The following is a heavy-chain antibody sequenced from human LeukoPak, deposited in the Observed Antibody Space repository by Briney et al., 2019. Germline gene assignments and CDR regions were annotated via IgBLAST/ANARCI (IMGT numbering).Heavy chain of an antibody. CDR3: TRDRSRAEDD. CDR1: GFTFSGHW. V-gene: IGHV3-7*01. D-gene: IGHD1-14*01. CDR2: INQGGSDK. J-gene: IGHJ4*02. Sequence: GGSLRLSCAASGFTFSGHWKSWVRQAPGKGLEWVANINQGGSDKYYVDSVKGRFTISRDNANNLLYLQMNSLRVEDTAVYYCTRDRSRAEDDWGQGTLVTVSS.